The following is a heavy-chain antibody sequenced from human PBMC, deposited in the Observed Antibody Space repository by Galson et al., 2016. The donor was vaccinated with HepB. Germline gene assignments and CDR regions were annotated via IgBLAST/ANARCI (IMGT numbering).Heavy chain of an antibody. CDR3: AHHRHLRFLEWSNAHNYFDP. V-gene: IGHV2-5*02. CDR2: IYWDDNK. D-gene: IGHD3-3*01. CDR1: GFSLSDSGVG. J-gene: IGHJ5*02. Sequence: PALVKPTQTFTLTCTVSGFSLSDSGVGVGWIRQPPGKALEWLALIYWDDNKRYSPSLQNRLTITKDTSKNQVILTMTNVDPVDTATYYCAHHRHLRFLEWSNAHNYFDPWGQGTLVTISA.